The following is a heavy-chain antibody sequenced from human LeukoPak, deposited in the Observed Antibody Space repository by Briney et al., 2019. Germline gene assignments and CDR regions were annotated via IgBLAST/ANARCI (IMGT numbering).Heavy chain of an antibody. Sequence: GASLRLSCAPSGLIISNDWMSWVRQPPGKGLEWVARVKSKSAGETTDYAAPVKGIFTISRDDSKNTLYLQMNSLKPEDTAVYYCTLIQGWGSGSYYRDFWGQGTLVTVSS. J-gene: IGHJ4*02. CDR3: TLIQGWGSGSYYRDF. V-gene: IGHV3-15*01. CDR1: GLIISNDW. D-gene: IGHD3-10*01. CDR2: VKSKSAGETT.